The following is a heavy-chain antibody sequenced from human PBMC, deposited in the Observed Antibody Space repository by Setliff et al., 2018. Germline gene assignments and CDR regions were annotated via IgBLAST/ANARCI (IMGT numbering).Heavy chain of an antibody. J-gene: IGHJ4*02. Sequence: PSETLSLTCTVSGDSITSGSDSWNWIRQPAGKGLQWIGRVYPTGSTNYDPDLRSRVTMSVDTSKNQFSLMLTSVTAADTALYFCAKQKNTGYGQPVDSWGQGVQVT. CDR3: AKQKNTGYGQPVDS. CDR2: VYPTGST. D-gene: IGHD5-12*01. V-gene: IGHV4-61*02. CDR1: GDSITSGSDS.